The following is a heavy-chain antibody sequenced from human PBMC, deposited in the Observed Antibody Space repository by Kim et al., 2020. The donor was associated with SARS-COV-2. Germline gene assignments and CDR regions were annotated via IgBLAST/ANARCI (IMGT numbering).Heavy chain of an antibody. CDR3: ARQIAALAFDI. CDR2: T. D-gene: IGHD6-13*01. V-gene: IGHV5-51*01. Sequence: TRASQSFHGQVTISADKSISTAYLQWSSLKASDTAMYYCARQIAALAFDIWGQGTMVTVSS. J-gene: IGHJ3*02.